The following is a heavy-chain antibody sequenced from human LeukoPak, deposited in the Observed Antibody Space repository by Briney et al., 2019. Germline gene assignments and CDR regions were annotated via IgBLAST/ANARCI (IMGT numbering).Heavy chain of an antibody. Sequence: GGSLRLSCAASGFTFSSYSMNWVRQAPGKGLEWVSYISSSSSTIYYADSVKGRFTISRDNAKNSLYLQMNSLRAEDTAVNYCARLSQIVAFDIWGQGTMVTVSS. CDR1: GFTFSSYS. J-gene: IGHJ3*02. V-gene: IGHV3-48*01. CDR3: ARLSQIVAFDI. CDR2: ISSSSSTI. D-gene: IGHD6-6*01.